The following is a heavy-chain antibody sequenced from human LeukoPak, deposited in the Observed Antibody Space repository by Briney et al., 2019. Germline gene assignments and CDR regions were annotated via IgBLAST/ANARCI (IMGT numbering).Heavy chain of an antibody. CDR2: INTDGSST. V-gene: IGHV3-74*01. D-gene: IGHD6-19*01. CDR3: ARDGSGWSFDY. J-gene: IGHJ4*02. Sequence: GGSLRLSCAASGFTFSSYWMHWVRQAPGKGLVWVSRINTDGSSTNYADSVKGRFTVSRDNAKNTLYLQMNSLRAEDTAVYYCARDGSGWSFDYWGQGTLVTVSS. CDR1: GFTFSSYW.